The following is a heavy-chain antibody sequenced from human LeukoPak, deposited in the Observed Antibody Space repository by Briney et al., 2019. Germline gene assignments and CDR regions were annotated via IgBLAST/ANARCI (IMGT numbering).Heavy chain of an antibody. CDR2: IYHSGTT. CDR3: ARGPTLWLNFDH. Sequence: SETLSLTCAVYGGSFSGYYWSWIRQPPGKGLEWIGTIYHSGTTYDNPSLKRRVTISVDTSKNQLSLNLTSVTAADTAVYFCARGPTLWLNFDHWGQGALITVSS. J-gene: IGHJ4*02. V-gene: IGHV4-34*01. D-gene: IGHD3-10*01. CDR1: GGSFSGYY.